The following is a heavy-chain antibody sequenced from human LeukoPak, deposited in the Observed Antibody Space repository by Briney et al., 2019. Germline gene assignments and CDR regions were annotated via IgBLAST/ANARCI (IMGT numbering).Heavy chain of an antibody. Sequence: PGASVKVSRKASGYTFTGYYMHWVRQAPGEGLEWMGWINPNSGGTNYEQKFQGRVTMTRDTSISTAYMELSRLRSDDTAVYYCARVLNDSSGYNYPYWGQGTLVTVSS. V-gene: IGHV1-2*02. CDR3: ARVLNDSSGYNYPY. D-gene: IGHD3-22*01. CDR2: INPNSGGT. J-gene: IGHJ4*02. CDR1: GYTFTGYY.